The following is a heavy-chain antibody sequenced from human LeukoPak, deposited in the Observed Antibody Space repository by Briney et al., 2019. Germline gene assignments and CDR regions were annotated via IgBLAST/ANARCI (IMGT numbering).Heavy chain of an antibody. CDR2: IYYSGST. CDR3: ARTLRTWIYYYMDV. V-gene: IGHV4-59*11. D-gene: IGHD3-16*01. CDR1: GGSISSHY. Sequence: SETLSLTCTVSGGSISSHYRSWIRQPPGKGLEWIGYIYYSGSTNYNPSLKSRVTISVDTSKNQFSLKLSSVTAADTAVYYCARTLRTWIYYYMDVWGKGTTVTVSS. J-gene: IGHJ6*03.